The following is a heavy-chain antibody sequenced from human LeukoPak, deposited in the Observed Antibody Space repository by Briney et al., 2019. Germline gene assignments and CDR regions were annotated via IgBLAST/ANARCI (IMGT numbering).Heavy chain of an antibody. CDR2: ISSDGGST. J-gene: IGHJ4*02. V-gene: IGHV3-64D*06. D-gene: IGHD6-19*01. CDR1: GFTFSSYG. CDR3: VCRYSSTYYLHY. Sequence: GGSLRLSCSASGFTFSSYGMHWVRQAPGKGLEFVSAISSDGGSTYYADSVKGRFTISRDNSKNTLFLQMSSLRTEDTAMYYCVCRYSSTYYLHYWGQGTLVTVSS.